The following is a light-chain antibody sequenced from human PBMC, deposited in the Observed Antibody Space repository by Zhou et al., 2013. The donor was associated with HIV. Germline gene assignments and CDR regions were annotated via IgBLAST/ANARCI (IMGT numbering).Light chain of an antibody. J-gene: IGKJ5*01. CDR1: QSVGNN. V-gene: IGKV3-15*01. CDR2: GAS. CDR3: QQYNTWPL. Sequence: EIVMTQSPATLSASPGEGVTLSCRASQSVGNNLAWYQHKLGQTPRLLIYGASSRPIGIPDRFSGSGSGTDFTLTINSLQSEDFAVYYCQQYNTWPLFGPGTRLEIK.